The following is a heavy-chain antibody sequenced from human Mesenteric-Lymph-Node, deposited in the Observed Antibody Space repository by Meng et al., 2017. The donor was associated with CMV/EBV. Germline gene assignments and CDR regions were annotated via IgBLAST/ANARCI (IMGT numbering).Heavy chain of an antibody. J-gene: IGHJ4*02. CDR2: IYYSGST. CDR1: GGSISNYY. D-gene: IGHD2-15*01. CDR3: ARGYCSGGSCYPGSY. Sequence: GSLGLSCTVSGGSISNYYCSWIRQPPGKGLEWIGYIYYSGSTNYNPSLKSRLTISVDTSKNQFSLKLSSVTAADTAVYYCARGYCSGGSCYPGSYWGQGTLVTVSS. V-gene: IGHV4-59*01.